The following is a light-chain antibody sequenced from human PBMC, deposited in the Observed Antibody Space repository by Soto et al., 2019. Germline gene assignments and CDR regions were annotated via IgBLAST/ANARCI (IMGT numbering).Light chain of an antibody. CDR1: SSDVGSSNL. J-gene: IGLJ1*01. CDR2: EGS. V-gene: IGLV2-23*01. Sequence: QSALTQPASVSGSPGQSITISCTGTSSDVGSSNLVSWYQQHPGKAPKLIIYEGSRRPSGVSGRVSGSMSGNTASLTISGLQAEDEADYYCCSFARSSNSYVLGTGTKLTVL. CDR3: CSFARSSNSYV.